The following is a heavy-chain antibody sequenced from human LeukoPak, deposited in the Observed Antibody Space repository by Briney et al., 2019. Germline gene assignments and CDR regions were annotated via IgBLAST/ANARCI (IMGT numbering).Heavy chain of an antibody. D-gene: IGHD3-10*02. CDR2: ISGDTGYI. V-gene: IGHV3-21*01. CDR1: GFSFSDFT. Sequence: GGALRLSCAASGFSFSDFTMNWVRQAPGKGLEGVASISGDTGYIDYSDSLEGRFTITRDNAKNSLFLQIDTRKAEDTAIYYCAKAPYVRGLTPYYFDSWGQGTQVIVSS. CDR3: AKAPYVRGLTPYYFDS. J-gene: IGHJ4*02.